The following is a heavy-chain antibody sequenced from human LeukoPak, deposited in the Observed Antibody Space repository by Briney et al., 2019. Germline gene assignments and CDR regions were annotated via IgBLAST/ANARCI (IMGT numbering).Heavy chain of an antibody. CDR1: GGSISSYY. J-gene: IGHJ3*02. V-gene: IGHV4-59*01. Sequence: SETLSLTCTVSGGSISSYYWSWIRQPPGKGLEWIGYIYSGSINYNPSLKSRVTMSLDTSKNQFSLKLSSVTAADTAVYYCARRSGAFDMWGQGTMVTVSS. CDR2: IYSGSI. CDR3: ARRSGAFDM.